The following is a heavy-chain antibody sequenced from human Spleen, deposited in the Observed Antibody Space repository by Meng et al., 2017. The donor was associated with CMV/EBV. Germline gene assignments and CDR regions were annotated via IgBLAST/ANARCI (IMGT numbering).Heavy chain of an antibody. CDR1: DFSFSTYS. CDR3: ARGGGSSDY. CDR2: INSRSTYV. V-gene: IGHV3-21*01. J-gene: IGHJ4*02. Sequence: GESLKISCAASDFSFSTYSMNWVRQTPEKGLEWVSSINSRSTYVYYADSVKGRFAISRDNAKNSLYLQMNSLRVEDTAVYYCARGGGSSDYWGQGTLVTVSS. D-gene: IGHD2-2*01.